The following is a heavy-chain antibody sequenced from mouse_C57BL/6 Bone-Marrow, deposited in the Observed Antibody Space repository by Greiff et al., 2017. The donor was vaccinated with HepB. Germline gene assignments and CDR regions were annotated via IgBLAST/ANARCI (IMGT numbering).Heavy chain of an antibody. CDR1: GFTFSDYG. V-gene: IGHV5-15*01. CDR2: ISNLAYSI. J-gene: IGHJ1*03. CDR3: ARLHYYGSSRDWYFDV. D-gene: IGHD1-1*01. Sequence: EVKLVESGGGLVQPGGSLKLSCAASGFTFSDYGMAWVRQAPRKGPEWVAFISNLAYSIYYADTVTGRFTISRENAKNTLYLEMSSLRSEDTAMYYCARLHYYGSSRDWYFDVWGTGTTVTVSS.